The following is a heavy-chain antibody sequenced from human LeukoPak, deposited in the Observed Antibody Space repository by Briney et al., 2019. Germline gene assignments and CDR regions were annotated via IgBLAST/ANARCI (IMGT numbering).Heavy chain of an antibody. CDR3: ARDRGGPIHDY. V-gene: IGHV4-38-2*01. J-gene: IGHJ4*02. CDR1: GFSISSDYY. D-gene: IGHD2-2*02. Sequence: SETLSLTCAVSGFSISSDYYWACVRQPPGKGLEWIWSIYHSGSAYYNPSLRTRVTISLDTTKNQFSLRLTSVSVADTAVYYCARDRGGPIHDYWGQGTLVTVSS. CDR2: IYHSGSA.